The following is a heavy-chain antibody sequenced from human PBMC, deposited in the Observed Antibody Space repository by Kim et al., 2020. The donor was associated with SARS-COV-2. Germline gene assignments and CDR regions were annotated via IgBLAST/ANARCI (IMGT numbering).Heavy chain of an antibody. D-gene: IGHD3-16*01. CDR2: IFHTGIT. Sequence: SETLSLTCTVSGGSTSSYYWSWIRQTPGKGLEWIGCIFHTGITNYSPSLKSRVTLSVDTSKNQFSLKLKSVTAADTAVYYCARLRGPAGGAHPDYWGQGTLVTVSS. CDR3: ARLRGPAGGAHPDY. V-gene: IGHV4-59*08. CDR1: GGSTSSYY. J-gene: IGHJ4*02.